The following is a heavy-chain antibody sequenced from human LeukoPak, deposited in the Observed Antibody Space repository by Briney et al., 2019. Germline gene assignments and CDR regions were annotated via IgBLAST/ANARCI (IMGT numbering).Heavy chain of an antibody. V-gene: IGHV1-18*01. CDR3: ARDELLGYGMDV. CDR1: GYTFTKYG. D-gene: IGHD2-21*02. J-gene: IGHJ6*02. Sequence: ASVKVSCKTSGYTFTKYGISWVRQAPGQGLEWMGWISVYNGNTNYAQKLQGRVIMSTDTSTSTAYMELRSLRSDDTAVYYCARDELLGYGMDVWGQGTTVTVSS. CDR2: ISVYNGNT.